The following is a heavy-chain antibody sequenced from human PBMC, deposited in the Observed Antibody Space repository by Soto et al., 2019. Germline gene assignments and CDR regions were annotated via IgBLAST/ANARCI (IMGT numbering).Heavy chain of an antibody. Sequence: ASVKVSCKASGYPFTGPYIYWLRQAPGQGLEWMGWINPSSGGTEFAEKFQGRVTVTRDTSIRTVFLELNSLTSDDTGVYFCARDFRMYSHGADVWGQGTPVTVSS. V-gene: IGHV1-2*02. CDR1: GYPFTGPY. J-gene: IGHJ6*02. CDR2: INPSSGGT. D-gene: IGHD5-18*01. CDR3: ARDFRMYSHGADV.